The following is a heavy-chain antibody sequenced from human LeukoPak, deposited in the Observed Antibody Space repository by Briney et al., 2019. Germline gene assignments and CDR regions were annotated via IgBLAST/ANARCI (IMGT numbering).Heavy chain of an antibody. V-gene: IGHV1-2*02. J-gene: IGHJ4*02. CDR1: GYTFTRHY. Sequence: ASVKVSCRASGYTFTRHYIYWMRQTPGQRLEWMGWIKPNTGDTNYAQNFEGRVTLARDTSLITAYMELSGLRSDDTAVYYCARDRYGDQAFDYWGQGTLVTVSS. CDR2: IKPNTGDT. D-gene: IGHD4-17*01. CDR3: ARDRYGDQAFDY.